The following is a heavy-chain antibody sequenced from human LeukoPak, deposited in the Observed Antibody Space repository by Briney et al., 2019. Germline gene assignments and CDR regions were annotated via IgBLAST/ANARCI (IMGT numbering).Heavy chain of an antibody. J-gene: IGHJ4*02. V-gene: IGHV4-4*07. CDR1: GGSISSYY. Sequence: SETLSLTCTVSGGSISSYYWSWIRQPAGKGLEWIGRIYTSGSTNCNPSLKSRVTMSVDTSKNQFSLKLSSVTAADTAVYYCAREIPYYDSSGYYFDYWGQGTLVTVSS. D-gene: IGHD3-22*01. CDR2: IYTSGST. CDR3: AREIPYYDSSGYYFDY.